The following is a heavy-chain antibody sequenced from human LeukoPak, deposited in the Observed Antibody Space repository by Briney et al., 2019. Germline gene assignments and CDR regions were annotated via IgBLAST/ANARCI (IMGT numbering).Heavy chain of an antibody. CDR1: GFTFSSYW. CDR3: ARDPSVAVAGHYYYYMDV. D-gene: IGHD6-19*01. J-gene: IGHJ6*03. CDR2: IKQDGSEE. V-gene: IGHV3-7*01. Sequence: PGGSLRLSCAASGFTFSSYWMSWVRQAPGKGLEWVANIKQDGSEEYYVDSVKGRFTISRDNAKNSLYLQMNSLRAEDTAVYYCARDPSVAVAGHYYYYMDVWGKGTTITVSS.